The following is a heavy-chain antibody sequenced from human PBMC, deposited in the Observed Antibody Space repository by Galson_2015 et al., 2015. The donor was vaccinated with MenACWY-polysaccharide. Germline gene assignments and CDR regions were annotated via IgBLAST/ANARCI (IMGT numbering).Heavy chain of an antibody. CDR1: GFTFSNYW. CDR2: IKQDGSEK. D-gene: IGHD4-17*01. V-gene: IGHV3-7*01. Sequence: SLRLSCAASGFTFSNYWMSWVRQAPGKGLEWVANIKQDGSEKYYVDSVKGRFTISRDNAKNSLYLQMNSLRAEDTAVYYCAREQLPYGAPSEDYWGQGTLVTVSS. J-gene: IGHJ4*02. CDR3: AREQLPYGAPSEDY.